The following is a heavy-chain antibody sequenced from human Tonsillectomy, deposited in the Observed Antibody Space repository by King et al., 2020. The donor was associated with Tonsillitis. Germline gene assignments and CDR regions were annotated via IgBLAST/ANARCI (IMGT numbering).Heavy chain of an antibody. CDR1: GFTFSGYG. CDR2: VRYDGSNK. D-gene: IGHD3-22*01. CDR3: XKGXYXXXSSGXSYGMXV. Sequence: VQLVESXGGVVQPGGSLRLSCAASGFTFSGYGMHWVRQAPGKGLEWVAFVRYDGSNKYYADSVKGRFTRFTISRDNSKNTLYLQMNSLRAEDTAVYXCXKGXYXXXSSGXSYGMXVWGXGTTVTVSS. J-gene: IGHJ6*02. V-gene: IGHV3-30*02.